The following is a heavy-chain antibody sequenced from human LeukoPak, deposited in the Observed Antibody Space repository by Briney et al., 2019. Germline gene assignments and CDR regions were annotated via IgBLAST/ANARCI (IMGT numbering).Heavy chain of an antibody. D-gene: IGHD6-19*01. J-gene: IGHJ3*02. CDR2: ISSSSSYI. Sequence: GGPLRLSCAASGFTFSSYSMNWVRQAPGKGLEWVSSISSSSSYIYYADSVKGRFTISRDNAKNSLYLQMNSLRAEDTAVYYCARGSSSGWLDAFDIWGQGTMVTVSS. CDR1: GFTFSSYS. V-gene: IGHV3-21*01. CDR3: ARGSSSGWLDAFDI.